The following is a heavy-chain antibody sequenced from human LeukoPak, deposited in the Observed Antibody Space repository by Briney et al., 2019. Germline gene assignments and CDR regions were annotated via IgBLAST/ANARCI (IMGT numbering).Heavy chain of an antibody. D-gene: IGHD6-13*01. J-gene: IGHJ4*02. CDR1: GGSISSYY. CDR3: ARQGGIAAAATNFDY. CDR2: IYYSGST. Sequence: WGTLSLTCTVSGGSISSYYWSWIRQPPGKGLEWIAYIYYSGSTNYNPSLKSRVTISVDTSKNQFSLKLTSVTAADTAVYYCARQGGIAAAATNFDYWGQGTLVTVSS. V-gene: IGHV4-59*08.